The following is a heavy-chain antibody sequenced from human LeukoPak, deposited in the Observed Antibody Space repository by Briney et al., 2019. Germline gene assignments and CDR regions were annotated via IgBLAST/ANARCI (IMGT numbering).Heavy chain of an antibody. D-gene: IGHD3-3*01. CDR2: ISAYNGNT. CDR3: ARRAGAVLRFLEWLSEYYFDY. J-gene: IGHJ4*02. CDR1: GYTFTSYG. Sequence: ASVKVSCKASGYTFTSYGISWVRQAPGQGLEWMGWISAYNGNTNYAQKLQGRVTMTTDTSTSTAYMELRSLRSDDTAVYYCARRAGAVLRFLEWLSEYYFDYWGQGTLVTVSS. V-gene: IGHV1-18*01.